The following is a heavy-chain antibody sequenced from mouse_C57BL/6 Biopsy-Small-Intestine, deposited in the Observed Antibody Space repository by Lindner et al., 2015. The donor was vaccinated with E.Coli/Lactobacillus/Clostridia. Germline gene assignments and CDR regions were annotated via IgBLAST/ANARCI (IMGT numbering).Heavy chain of an antibody. J-gene: IGHJ1*03. D-gene: IGHD2-3*01. V-gene: IGHV10-3*01. Sequence: VQLQESGGGLVQPKGSLKLSCAASGFTFKTYAMYWVRQAPGKGLEWVARIRSKSNNYATYYADSVKDRFTISRDDSQSILYLQMISLKTEDTAMYYCVKFYDGYYGGFFDVWGTGTAVTVSS. CDR1: GFTFKTYA. CDR3: VKFYDGYYGGFFDV. CDR2: IRSKSNNYAT.